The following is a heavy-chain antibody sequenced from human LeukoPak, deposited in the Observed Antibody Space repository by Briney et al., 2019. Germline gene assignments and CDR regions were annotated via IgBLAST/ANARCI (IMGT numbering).Heavy chain of an antibody. CDR3: VKDLVAASENVRGWYPMDY. CDR1: GFTFAEYT. Sequence: GGSLRLSCAASGFTFAEYTMHWVRQAPGKGLEWVSLISWNGARIHYGDSVKGRFTISRDNSKNSLYLQMNSLRTEDTALYYCVKDLVAASENVRGWYPMDYWGQGTLVAVSS. CDR2: ISWNGARI. V-gene: IGHV3-43*01. D-gene: IGHD6-19*01. J-gene: IGHJ4*02.